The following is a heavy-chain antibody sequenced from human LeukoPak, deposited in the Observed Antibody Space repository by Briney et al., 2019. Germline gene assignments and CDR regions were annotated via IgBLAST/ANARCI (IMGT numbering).Heavy chain of an antibody. CDR1: GFTFDDYG. V-gene: IGHV3-20*04. Sequence: GGSLRLSCAASGFTFDDYGMSWVRQAPGKGLEWVSGINWNGGSTGYADSVKGRFTISRDNAKNSLYLQMNSLRAEDTVLHYCARVKGVVAATFYYSYYMDVWWKGTTGTVSS. CDR2: INWNGGST. CDR3: ARVKGVVAATFYYSYYMDV. D-gene: IGHD2-15*01. J-gene: IGHJ6*03.